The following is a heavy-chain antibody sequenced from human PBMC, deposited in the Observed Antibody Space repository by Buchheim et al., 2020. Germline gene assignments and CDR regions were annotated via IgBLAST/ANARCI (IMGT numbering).Heavy chain of an antibody. CDR3: ARGGLGEFSFFPY. CDR1: GGSISSSNW. J-gene: IGHJ4*02. CDR2: GYYSGNT. Sequence: QVQLQESGPGLVKPSGTLSLTCAVSGGSISSSNWWSWVRQPPGKGLEWIGYGYYSGNTNYNPSLKSRVTISVDTSKNEFFLKLNSVTAADTAVYYCARGGLGEFSFFPYWGRGTL. V-gene: IGHV4-4*02. D-gene: IGHD3-16*02.